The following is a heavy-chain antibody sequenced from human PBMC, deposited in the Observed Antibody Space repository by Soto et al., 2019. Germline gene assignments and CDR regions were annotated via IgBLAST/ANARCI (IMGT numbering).Heavy chain of an antibody. D-gene: IGHD2-15*01. CDR2: IIPIFGTA. CDR3: ARGYCSGGSCYPFDY. V-gene: IGHV1-69*12. J-gene: IGHJ4*02. Sequence: QVQLVQSGAEVKKPGSSVKVSCKASGGTFSSYAISWVRQAPGQGLEWMGGIIPIFGTANYAQKFQGRVTITADESTSAAYMGLSSLRAEDTAVYYCARGYCSGGSCYPFDYWGQGTLVTVSS. CDR1: GGTFSSYA.